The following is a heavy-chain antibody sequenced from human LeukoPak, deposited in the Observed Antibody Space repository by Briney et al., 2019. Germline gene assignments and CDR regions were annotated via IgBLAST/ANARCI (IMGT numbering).Heavy chain of an antibody. D-gene: IGHD3-10*01. CDR1: GFTFSSYS. Sequence: GGSLRLSCAASGFTFSSYSMNWVRQAPGKGLEWVANINPDGSEKNYAHSVKGRFTISRDNAKNSLSLQMNSLRAEDTAVYYCATEPGIGYAFDIWGQGRMVTVSS. CDR3: ATEPGIGYAFDI. V-gene: IGHV3-7*01. J-gene: IGHJ3*02. CDR2: INPDGSEK.